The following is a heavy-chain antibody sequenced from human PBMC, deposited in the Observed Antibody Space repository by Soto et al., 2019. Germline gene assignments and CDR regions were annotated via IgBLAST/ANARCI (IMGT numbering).Heavy chain of an antibody. CDR3: AKVYSGSSPLNTFDI. Sequence: EVQLLESGGGLVQPGGSLRLSCAASGFTFTSYTMSWVRQAPGKGLEWVSAISGSGDSPYHADSVKGRFTSSRDNSNNTVYLQMSSLRADDTAVYYCAKVYSGSSPLNTFDIWGQGTMVTVSS. D-gene: IGHD6-6*01. J-gene: IGHJ3*02. CDR2: ISGSGDSP. V-gene: IGHV3-23*01. CDR1: GFTFTSYT.